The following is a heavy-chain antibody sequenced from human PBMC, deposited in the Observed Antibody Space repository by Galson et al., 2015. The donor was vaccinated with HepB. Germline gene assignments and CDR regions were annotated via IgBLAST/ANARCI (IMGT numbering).Heavy chain of an antibody. CDR1: GYTFSTYG. D-gene: IGHD3-10*01. Sequence: SVKVSCKASGYTFSTYGVSWVRQAPGQGLEWMGWINTYTGNTNYPQKFQGRVTMTTETSTSTAYMELRSLTPDDTAVYFCARDELWFGELLEGGFDCWGQGTLVTVSS. CDR2: INTYTGNT. J-gene: IGHJ4*02. V-gene: IGHV1-18*01. CDR3: ARDELWFGELLEGGFDC.